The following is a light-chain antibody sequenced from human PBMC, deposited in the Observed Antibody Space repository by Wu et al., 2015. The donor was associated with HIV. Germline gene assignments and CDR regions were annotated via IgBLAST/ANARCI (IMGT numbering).Light chain of an antibody. J-gene: IGKJ2*03. CDR1: QSVSSSY. CDR3: QQYGSSPYMYS. V-gene: IGKV3-20*01. CDR2: GAS. Sequence: EIVLTQSPGTLFLSPGERATLSCRASQSVSSSYLVWYQQKPGQAPRLLIYGASSRATGIPDRFSGSGSGTDFTLTISRLEPEDFAVYYCQQYGSSPYMYSFGQGTKLEIK.